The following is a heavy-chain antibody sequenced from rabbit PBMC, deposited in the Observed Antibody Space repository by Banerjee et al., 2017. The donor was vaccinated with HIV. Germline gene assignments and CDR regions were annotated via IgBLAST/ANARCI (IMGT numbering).Heavy chain of an antibody. V-gene: IGHV1S45*01. CDR1: RFSFSSNYW. Sequence: QEQLVESGGGLVQPEGSLTLTCTASRFSFSSNYWICWVRQAPGKGLEWIACLYAGSSGSTYYASWAKGRFTISKTSSTTVTLQMTSLTVADTATYFCATDYNANGDGYYFSLWGPGTLVTVS. CDR2: LYAGSSGST. CDR3: ATDYNANGDGYYFSL. J-gene: IGHJ4*01. D-gene: IGHD2-1*01.